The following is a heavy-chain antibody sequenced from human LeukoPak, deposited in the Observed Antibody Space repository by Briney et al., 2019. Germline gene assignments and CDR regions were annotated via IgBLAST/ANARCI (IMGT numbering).Heavy chain of an antibody. CDR1: GSSVTSGHY. CDR3: ARHDFWSGYRFDP. V-gene: IGHV4-38-2*01. J-gene: IGHJ5*02. Sequence: PTETLSLTCAVSGSSVTSGHYWVWIRQPPGKGLEWIGSIYYSGSTYYNPSLKSRVTISVDTSKNQFSLKLSSVTAADTAVYYCARHDFWSGYRFDPWGQGTLVTVSS. D-gene: IGHD3-3*01. CDR2: IYYSGST.